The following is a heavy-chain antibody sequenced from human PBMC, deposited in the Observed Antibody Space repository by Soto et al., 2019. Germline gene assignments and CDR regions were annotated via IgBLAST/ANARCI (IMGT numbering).Heavy chain of an antibody. Sequence: QVQLQQWGAGLLKPSETLSLTCAVYGGSFSGYDWSWIRQPPGKGLEWIGEINHSGSTNYNPSLKSRVTISVDTSKNQFSLKLSYVTAADTAVYYCARGTLGDYWGQGTLVTVSS. CDR2: INHSGST. J-gene: IGHJ4*02. CDR3: ARGTLGDY. D-gene: IGHD7-27*01. CDR1: GGSFSGYD. V-gene: IGHV4-34*01.